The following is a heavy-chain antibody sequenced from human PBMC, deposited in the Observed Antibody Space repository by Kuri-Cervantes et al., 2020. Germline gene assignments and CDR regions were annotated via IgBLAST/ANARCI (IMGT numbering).Heavy chain of an antibody. CDR1: GFTFSSYA. Sequence: ETLSLTCAASGFTFSSYAMSWVRQAPGKGLEWVSYISSSGSTIYYADSVKGRFTISRDNSKNTLYLQMNSLRAEDTAVYYCAKDLLMSGYDFYYYYYGMDVWGQGTTVTVSS. D-gene: IGHD5-12*01. J-gene: IGHJ6*02. CDR2: ISSSGSTI. CDR3: AKDLLMSGYDFYYYYYGMDV. V-gene: IGHV3-23*01.